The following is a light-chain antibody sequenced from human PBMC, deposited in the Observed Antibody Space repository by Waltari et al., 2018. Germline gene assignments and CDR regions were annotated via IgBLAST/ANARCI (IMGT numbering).Light chain of an antibody. J-gene: IGLJ2*01. CDR1: SSDVGSYNL. CDR2: EVS. Sequence: QSALTQPASVSGSPGQSITISCTGTSSDVGSYNLVSWYQQHPGKAPKLMIYEVSKRPSGVSNRFSGAKSGNTASLTISGRHAEDEAYYYCCSYAGSSTVVFGGGTKLTVL. CDR3: CSYAGSSTVV. V-gene: IGLV2-23*02.